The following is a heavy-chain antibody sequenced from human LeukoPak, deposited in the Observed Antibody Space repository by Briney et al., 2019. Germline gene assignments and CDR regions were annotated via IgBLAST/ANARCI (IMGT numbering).Heavy chain of an antibody. V-gene: IGHV1-46*01. Sequence: ASVKVSCKASGYTFTSYYMHWVRQAPGQGLEWMGIIDPSGGSTSYAQKFQGRVTMTRDTSTSTVYMEVSSLRSEDTAVCYCARDNTAAGPFDYWGQGTLVTVSS. J-gene: IGHJ4*02. CDR1: GYTFTSYY. D-gene: IGHD6-13*01. CDR3: ARDNTAAGPFDY. CDR2: IDPSGGST.